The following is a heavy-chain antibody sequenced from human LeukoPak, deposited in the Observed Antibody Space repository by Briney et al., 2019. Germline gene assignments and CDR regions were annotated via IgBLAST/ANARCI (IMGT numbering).Heavy chain of an antibody. V-gene: IGHV3-53*01. D-gene: IGHD6-19*01. Sequence: GGSLRLSCAASGFTVSSNYVSWVRQPAGKGLEWVSVLYSGGATFYADSVKGRFTISRDTSKSTLYLQMNDLRADDTAVYYCTKLKGWYGEGFFDYWGQGTLVTVSS. CDR1: GFTVSSNY. CDR2: LYSGGAT. CDR3: TKLKGWYGEGFFDY. J-gene: IGHJ4*02.